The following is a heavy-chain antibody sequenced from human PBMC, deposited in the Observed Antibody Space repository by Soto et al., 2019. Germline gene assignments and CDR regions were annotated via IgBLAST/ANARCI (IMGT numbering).Heavy chain of an antibody. CDR1: GFTFSSYW. Sequence: GSLRLSCAASGFTFSSYWMSWVRQAPGKGLEWVANIKQDGSEKYYVDSVKGRFTISRDNAKNSLYLQMNSLRAEDTAVYYCARDVTIYQKKWDYYYYYGMDVWGQGTTVTVSS. J-gene: IGHJ6*02. D-gene: IGHD3-3*01. CDR3: ARDVTIYQKKWDYYYYYGMDV. CDR2: IKQDGSEK. V-gene: IGHV3-7*03.